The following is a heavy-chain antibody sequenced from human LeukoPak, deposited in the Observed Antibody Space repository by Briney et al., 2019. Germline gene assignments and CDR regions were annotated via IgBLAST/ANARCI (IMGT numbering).Heavy chain of an antibody. CDR2: ISDSGGST. Sequence: GGTLTLSCAASGFTFSSYSMSWVRQAPGKGLERVRVISDSGGSTYYADSVKGRFTISRDNSKNTLYLQTNSLRAEDTAVYYCAKDRQYSGYHYWYGMDVWGQGTTVTVSS. CDR1: GFTFSSYS. D-gene: IGHD5-12*01. CDR3: AKDRQYSGYHYWYGMDV. V-gene: IGHV3-23*01. J-gene: IGHJ6*02.